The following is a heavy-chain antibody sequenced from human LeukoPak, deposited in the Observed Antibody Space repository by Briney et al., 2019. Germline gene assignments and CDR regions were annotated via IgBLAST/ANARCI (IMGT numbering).Heavy chain of an antibody. Sequence: SETLSLTCTVSGDSINSHYWSWIRQPPGKGLEWIGFFYDSGSTNYKSSLKSRVTMSVDTSKNQFSLKLSSVTAADTAVYYCARVLQNYYHLDVWGTGTTVTVSS. J-gene: IGHJ6*03. CDR1: GDSINSHY. D-gene: IGHD2/OR15-2a*01. CDR2: FYDSGST. V-gene: IGHV4-59*11. CDR3: ARVLQNYYHLDV.